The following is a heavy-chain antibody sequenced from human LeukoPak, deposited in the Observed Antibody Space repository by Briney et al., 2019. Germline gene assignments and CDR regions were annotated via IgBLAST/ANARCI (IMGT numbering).Heavy chain of an antibody. CDR3: AREGYYYGSGSYPYGY. CDR2: FDPEDGET. V-gene: IGHV1-24*01. CDR1: GYTLTELS. J-gene: IGHJ4*02. D-gene: IGHD3-10*01. Sequence: ASVKVSCKVSGYTLTELSMHWVRQAPGKGLEWMGGFDPEDGETIYAQKFQGRVTMTRNTSISTAYMELSSLRSEDTAVYYCAREGYYYGSGSYPYGYWGQGTLVTVSS.